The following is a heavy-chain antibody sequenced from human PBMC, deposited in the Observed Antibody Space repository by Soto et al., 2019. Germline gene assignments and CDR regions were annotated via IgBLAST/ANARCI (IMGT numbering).Heavy chain of an antibody. Sequence: GGSLRLSCAASGFTFSSYWMHWVRQAPGKGLVWVSRINSDGSSTSYADSVKGRFTISRDNAKNTLYLQMNSLRAEDTAVYYCARDGIAAAVGYYYYYMDVWGKGTTVTVSS. CDR1: GFTFSSYW. CDR3: ARDGIAAAVGYYYYYMDV. V-gene: IGHV3-74*01. D-gene: IGHD6-13*01. CDR2: INSDGSST. J-gene: IGHJ6*03.